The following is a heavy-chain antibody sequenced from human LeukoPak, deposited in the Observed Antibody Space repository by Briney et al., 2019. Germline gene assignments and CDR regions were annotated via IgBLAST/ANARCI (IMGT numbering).Heavy chain of an antibody. V-gene: IGHV3-23*01. CDR1: GFPFSTYV. J-gene: IGHJ4*02. Sequence: QSGGSLRLSCAASGFPFSTYVMSWVRQAPGKGLERVSSIRGSDGSTYYADSVKGRFAISRDNSKNTLYLQMNSLRAEDTAVYYCAKDVYGDYGGLDYWGQGTLVTVSS. D-gene: IGHD4-17*01. CDR2: IRGSDGST. CDR3: AKDVYGDYGGLDY.